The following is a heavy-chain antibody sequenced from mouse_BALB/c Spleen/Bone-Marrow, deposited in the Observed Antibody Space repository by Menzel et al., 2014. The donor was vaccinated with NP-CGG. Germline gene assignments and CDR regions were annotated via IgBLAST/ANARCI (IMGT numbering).Heavy chain of an antibody. V-gene: IGHV1S22*01. CDR1: GYTFTSYW. Sequence: LQQSGSELVRPRALVKLSCKASGYTFTSYWMHWVKQRPGQGLEWIGNIYPGSGSTNYDEKFKSKATLTVDTSFSTAYMQLSSLTSEDSAVYYCTPRLRYWGQGTTLTVSS. D-gene: IGHD1-2*01. J-gene: IGHJ2*01. CDR2: IYPGSGST. CDR3: TPRLRY.